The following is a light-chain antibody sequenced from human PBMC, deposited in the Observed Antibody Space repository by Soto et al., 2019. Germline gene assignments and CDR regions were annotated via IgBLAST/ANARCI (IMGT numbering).Light chain of an antibody. V-gene: IGLV1-40*01. CDR1: RSNIGAGFD. J-gene: IGLJ2*01. CDR2: FNN. CDR3: QSYDSSLSASV. Sequence: QAVVTQPPSVSGAPGQRVTISCTGSRSNIGAGFDVHWYQHLPGTAPKLLISFNNNRPSGVPDRFSGSKSGTSASLAITGLQAEDEADYYCQSYDSSLSASVFGGGTKVTVL.